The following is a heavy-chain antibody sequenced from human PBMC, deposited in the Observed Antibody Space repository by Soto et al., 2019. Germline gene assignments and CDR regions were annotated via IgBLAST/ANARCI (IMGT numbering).Heavy chain of an antibody. CDR2: ISAFNGNT. CDR3: ARDRGVAPPVAGNTHYYYYMDV. J-gene: IGHJ6*03. V-gene: IGHV1-18*01. Sequence: QDQLVQSGAEVKKPGASVTVSCKASGYSFTNYGVTWVRQAPGQVLEWMGCISAFNGNTHYAQNLQGRVTMTTDASTSTAYMELRSLRSDDTAVYYCARDRGVAPPVAGNTHYYYYMDVWGKGTTVTVSS. D-gene: IGHD6-19*01. CDR1: GYSFTNYG.